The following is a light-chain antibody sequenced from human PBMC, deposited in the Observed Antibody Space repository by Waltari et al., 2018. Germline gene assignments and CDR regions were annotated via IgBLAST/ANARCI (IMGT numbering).Light chain of an antibody. Sequence: LHMTPSPSSLSASLGDRVTLTCRASQGISSRLAWYQQKPGKAPKLLIYDASSLHSGVPSRFSGSGSGTDFTLTIRSLQPEDFATYYCQQVNSFPRTFGQGTKVEVK. CDR3: QQVNSFPRT. J-gene: IGKJ1*01. V-gene: IGKV1-12*01. CDR1: QGISSR. CDR2: DAS.